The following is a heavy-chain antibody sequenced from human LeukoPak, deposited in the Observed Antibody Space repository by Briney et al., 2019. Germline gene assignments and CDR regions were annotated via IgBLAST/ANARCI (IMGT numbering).Heavy chain of an antibody. CDR3: AKNSSGGYSDY. D-gene: IGHD6-19*01. J-gene: IGHJ4*02. CDR1: GYTFTSSG. CDR2: ISTYNGYS. V-gene: IGHV1-18*01. Sequence: VGSVKVSCKTSGYTFTSSGITWVRQSPGQGLEWMGWISTYNGYSKYAQNLQGRVTMTADTSTTTAYMELSSLRSDDTAVYYCAKNSSGGYSDYWGQGTLVTVSS.